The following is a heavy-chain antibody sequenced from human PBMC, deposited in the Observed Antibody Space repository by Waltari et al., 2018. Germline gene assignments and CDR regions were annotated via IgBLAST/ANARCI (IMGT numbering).Heavy chain of an antibody. V-gene: IGHV3-7*03. D-gene: IGHD6-19*01. Sequence: EVQLVESGGGLVQPGGSLRLCCAASGFTFSRYWMSWVRQGPGKGQEWVANLKQEGREQKYGDAVKGQFTNYRDNAKNSLYLQMNSLKTEDTAVYYCTRDATYSSGWYFDYWGQGTLVTVSS. CDR2: LKQEGREQ. J-gene: IGHJ4*02. CDR3: TRDATYSSGWYFDY. CDR1: GFTFSRYW.